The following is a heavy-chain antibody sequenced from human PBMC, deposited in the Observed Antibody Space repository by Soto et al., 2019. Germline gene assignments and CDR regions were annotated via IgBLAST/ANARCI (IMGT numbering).Heavy chain of an antibody. CDR2: ISYSGST. CDR1: GGSISSGGYY. CDR3: AREGAGPKGSSSWTDDAFDI. V-gene: IGHV4-31*03. D-gene: IGHD6-13*01. J-gene: IGHJ3*02. Sequence: QVQLQESGPGLVKPSQTLSLTCTVSGGSISSGGYYWSWIRQHPGKGLEWIGYISYSGSTYYNPSLKSRVTISVATSKNQVSLKLSSVNAADTAVYYCAREGAGPKGSSSWTDDAFDIWGQGTMVTVSS.